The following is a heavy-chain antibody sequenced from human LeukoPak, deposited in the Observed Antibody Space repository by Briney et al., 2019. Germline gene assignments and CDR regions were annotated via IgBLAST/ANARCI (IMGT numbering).Heavy chain of an antibody. J-gene: IGHJ4*02. CDR3: ATXXXXXXLDY. CDR1: GYTFADNY. Sequence: ASVKVSCKASGYTFADNYIHWVRQAPGQGLEWMGWIMPNNGGTSYAQNFQGRVTMTRDTSVSTAYMELSRLRSDDTAMYYLATXXXXXXLDYXXQGTLVTVSS. V-gene: IGHV1-2*02. CDR2: IMPNNGGT.